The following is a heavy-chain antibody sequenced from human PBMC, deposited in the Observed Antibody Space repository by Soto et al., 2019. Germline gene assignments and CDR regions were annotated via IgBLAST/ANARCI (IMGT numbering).Heavy chain of an antibody. J-gene: IGHJ6*02. V-gene: IGHV3-72*01. D-gene: IGHD6-19*01. CDR3: AMLGGWSGGSSGMDV. CDR1: GLIFSDYH. Sequence: EVQLVESGGGLVQPGGSLRLSGAASGLIFSDYHMDWVRQAPGKGLEWVGRIRRKANSYTTEYAASVKGRFTISRDDSKNSLYLQMNSLKSEDTGVYYCAMLGGWSGGSSGMDVWGQGTTVTVSS. CDR2: IRRKANSYTT.